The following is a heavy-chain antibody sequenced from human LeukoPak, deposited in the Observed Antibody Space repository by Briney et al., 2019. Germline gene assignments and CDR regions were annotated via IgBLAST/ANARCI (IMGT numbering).Heavy chain of an antibody. V-gene: IGHV3-30*02. CDR3: AKEGTASKPSDLDY. D-gene: IGHD1/OR15-1a*01. Sequence: GGSLRLSCAASGFIFSDYGIQGVRQAPGKGLEGVAFIRFEGNSKYYTDSVKGGFNISRDNSKKKVWLQMNSLRAEDTAVYYCAKEGTASKPSDLDYWGQGTLVTVSS. CDR1: GFIFSDYG. J-gene: IGHJ4*02. CDR2: IRFEGNSK.